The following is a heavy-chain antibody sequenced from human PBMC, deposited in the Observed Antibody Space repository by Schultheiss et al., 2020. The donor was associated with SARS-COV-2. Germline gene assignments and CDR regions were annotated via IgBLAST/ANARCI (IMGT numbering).Heavy chain of an antibody. J-gene: IGHJ6*03. V-gene: IGHV1-2*02. CDR1: GGTFSSYA. CDR3: ARDFTGYDFWSGYAILAIYYMDV. CDR2: INPNSGGT. Sequence: ASVKVSCKASGGTFSSYAISWVRQAPGQGLEWMGWINPNSGGTNYAQKFQGRVTMTRDTSTSTVYMELSSLRSEDTAVYYCARDFTGYDFWSGYAILAIYYMDVWGKGTTVTVSS. D-gene: IGHD3-3*01.